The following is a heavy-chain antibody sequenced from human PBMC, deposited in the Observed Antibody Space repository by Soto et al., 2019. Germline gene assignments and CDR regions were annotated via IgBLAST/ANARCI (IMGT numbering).Heavy chain of an antibody. CDR2: IDPSDSYT. CDR1: GYNFTNYL. J-gene: IGHJ6*02. Sequence: VESLKISCNVSGYNFTNYLIIWVRQMPGKGLEWMGRIDPSDSYTKYSPSLQGHVTISADKSIGTAYLQWSRLKASDTAMYYCAAFSDVWGQGTTVTVS. CDR3: AAFSDV. V-gene: IGHV5-10-1*01.